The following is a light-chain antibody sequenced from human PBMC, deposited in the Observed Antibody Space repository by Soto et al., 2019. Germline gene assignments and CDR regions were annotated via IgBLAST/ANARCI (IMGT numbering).Light chain of an antibody. J-gene: IGLJ1*01. Sequence: SLVAQPPPTSGAAGQPGTGSCSGRTPNNGDNTVNWYQQLPGTAPRLLIYNNNQRPSGVPDRFSGSKSGTSASLAISGLQSEDEADYYCAAWDDSLDGFYVFGTGTKVTVL. CDR1: TPNNGDNT. CDR2: NNN. CDR3: AAWDDSLDGFYV. V-gene: IGLV1-44*01.